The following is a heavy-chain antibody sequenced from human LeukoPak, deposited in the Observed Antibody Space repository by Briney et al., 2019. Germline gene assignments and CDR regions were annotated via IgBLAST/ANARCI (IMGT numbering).Heavy chain of an antibody. Sequence: GGSLRLSCAASGFTLSRYAMIWVRQAPEKGLEWVSAITGNGRGTYYADSVKGRFTISRDNSKNTLYLQMNTLRAEDTAVYFCARGWFGELFWGQGTLVTVSS. J-gene: IGHJ4*02. V-gene: IGHV3-23*01. CDR2: ITGNGRGT. CDR1: GFTLSRYA. CDR3: ARGWFGELF. D-gene: IGHD3-10*01.